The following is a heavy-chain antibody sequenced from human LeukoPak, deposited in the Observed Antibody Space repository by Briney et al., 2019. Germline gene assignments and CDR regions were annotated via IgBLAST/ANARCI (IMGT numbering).Heavy chain of an antibody. V-gene: IGHV4-34*01. Sequence: SETLSLTCAVYGGSFSGYYWSWIRQPPGKGLEWIGEINHSGSTNYNPSLKSRVTISVDTSKNQFSLKLSSVTAADTAVYYCARRETPRRDYGGNWSKVMDVWGKGTTVTVSS. CDR1: GGSFSGYY. CDR2: INHSGST. J-gene: IGHJ6*04. CDR3: ARRETPRRDYGGNWSKVMDV. D-gene: IGHD4-23*01.